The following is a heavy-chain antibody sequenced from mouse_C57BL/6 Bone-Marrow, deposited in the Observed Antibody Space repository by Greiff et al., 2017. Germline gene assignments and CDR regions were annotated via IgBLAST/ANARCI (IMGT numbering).Heavy chain of an antibody. CDR3: ARGGDDVDY. J-gene: IGHJ2*01. Sequence: EVQLLESGPVLVKPGASVKMSCKASGYTFTDYYMNWVKQSPGKSLEWIGVINPYNGGTSYNQKFKGKATLTVDKSSSTAYMELSSLTSEDSAVFYWARGGDDVDYWGQGTTLTVSS. CDR2: INPYNGGT. CDR1: GYTFTDYY. V-gene: IGHV1-19*01. D-gene: IGHD2-12*01.